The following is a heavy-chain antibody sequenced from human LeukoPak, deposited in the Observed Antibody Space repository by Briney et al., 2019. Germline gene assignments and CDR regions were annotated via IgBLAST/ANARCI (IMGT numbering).Heavy chain of an antibody. D-gene: IGHD6-13*01. V-gene: IGHV4-39*07. CDR3: ARYISGAAGTYYYYYYMDV. Sequence: NPSETLSLTCTVSGGSISSSSYYWGWIRQPPGKGLEWIGSIYYSGSTYYNPSLKSRVTISVDTSKNQFSLKLSSVTAADTAVYYCARYISGAAGTYYYYYYMDVWGKGTTVTVSS. J-gene: IGHJ6*03. CDR2: IYYSGST. CDR1: GGSISSSSYY.